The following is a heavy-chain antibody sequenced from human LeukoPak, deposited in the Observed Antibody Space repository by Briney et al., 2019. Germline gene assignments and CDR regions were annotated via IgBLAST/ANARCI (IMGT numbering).Heavy chain of an antibody. CDR3: ARVGQRRRTVVEDY. V-gene: IGHV4-34*01. Sequence: SETLSLTCAVYGGSFSGYYWSWIRQPPGKGLEWIGEINHSGSTNYNPSLKSRVTISVDTSKNQFSLKLSSVPAADTAVYYCARVGQRRRTVVEDYWGQGTLVTVSS. J-gene: IGHJ4*02. D-gene: IGHD4-23*01. CDR1: GGSFSGYY. CDR2: INHSGST.